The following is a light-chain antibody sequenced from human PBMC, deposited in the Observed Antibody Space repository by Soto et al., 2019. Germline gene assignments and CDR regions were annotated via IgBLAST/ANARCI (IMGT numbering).Light chain of an antibody. CDR1: QSVSRN. V-gene: IGKV3-15*01. CDR2: GAS. CDR3: QQHNVWPAT. Sequence: EIVLTQSPATLSVSPLERATLXWRASQSVSRNLAWYQQKPGQAPRLLIYGASTRATGIPARFSGSGSGTEFTLTISSLQSEDFAVYYCQQHNVWPATFGQGTKVDIK. J-gene: IGKJ1*01.